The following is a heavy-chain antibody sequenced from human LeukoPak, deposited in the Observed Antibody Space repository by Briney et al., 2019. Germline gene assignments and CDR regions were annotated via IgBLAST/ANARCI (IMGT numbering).Heavy chain of an antibody. CDR2: ISGSGGNT. CDR3: ARDVFWSGFSFDP. Sequence: HPGGSLRLSCAGSGFIFNSYAMSWVRQAPGKGLEWVSVISGSGGNTYYADSVKGRFTISRDNSKNSLYLQMNSLRAEDTAVYYCARDVFWSGFSFDPWGQGTLVTVSS. CDR1: GFIFNSYA. V-gene: IGHV3-23*01. D-gene: IGHD3-3*01. J-gene: IGHJ5*02.